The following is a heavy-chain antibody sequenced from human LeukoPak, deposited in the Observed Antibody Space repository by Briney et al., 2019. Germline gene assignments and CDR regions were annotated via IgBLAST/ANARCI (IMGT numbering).Heavy chain of an antibody. Sequence: GGSLRLSCAASGFTFSSYALSWVRQAPGKGVEWVSAISDSAGYTFYADSVKGRFTISRDNSKNTLYLQMNSLRVEDTAVYYCAKDSAAVGGHDFDYWGQGTLVTVSS. V-gene: IGHV3-23*01. CDR3: AKDSAAVGGHDFDY. D-gene: IGHD1-26*01. CDR1: GFTFSSYA. J-gene: IGHJ4*02. CDR2: ISDSAGYT.